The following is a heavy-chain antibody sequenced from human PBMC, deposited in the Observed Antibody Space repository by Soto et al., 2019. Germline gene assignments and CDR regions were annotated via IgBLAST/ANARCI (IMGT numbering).Heavy chain of an antibody. D-gene: IGHD3-9*01. CDR2: MNPNSGNT. V-gene: IGHV1-8*01. J-gene: IGHJ4*02. Sequence: GASVKVSCKASGYTFTSYDINWVRQATGQGLEWMGWMNPNSGNTGYAQKFQGRVTMTRNTSISTAYMELSSLRSEDTAVYYCARGDRTGVLRYFDWYPNWGQGTLVTVSS. CDR1: GYTFTSYD. CDR3: ARGDRTGVLRYFDWYPN.